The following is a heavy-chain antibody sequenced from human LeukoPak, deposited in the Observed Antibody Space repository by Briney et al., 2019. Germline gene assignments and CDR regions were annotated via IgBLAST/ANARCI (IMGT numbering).Heavy chain of an antibody. CDR3: IRQDCSSGSCLTPDY. CDR1: GFIFSDFF. D-gene: IGHD2-21*01. J-gene: IGHJ4*02. CDR2: IRDRTNSYAT. V-gene: IGHV3-73*01. Sequence: QAGGSLKLSCAASGFIFSDFFVHWVRQAPGKGLEWVGRIRDRTNSYATAYAASVKGRFTISRDDSKKMAYLQMNSLKSDDTAVYHCIRQDCSSGSCLTPDYWGRGTLVTVSS.